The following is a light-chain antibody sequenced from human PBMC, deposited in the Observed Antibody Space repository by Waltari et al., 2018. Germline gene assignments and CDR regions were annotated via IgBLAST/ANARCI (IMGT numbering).Light chain of an antibody. V-gene: IGLV2-23*02. CDR3: SSYAGSSKGV. J-gene: IGLJ2*01. Sequence: QSALTQPASVSGSPGQSITLPCTGPRSDVGNYKRVSWYQQHPGKAPKLMIYAVSKRPSGVSDRFSGSKSGDMASLTISGLQPEDEAEYFCSSYAGSSKGVFGGGTKVTVL. CDR2: AVS. CDR1: RSDVGNYKR.